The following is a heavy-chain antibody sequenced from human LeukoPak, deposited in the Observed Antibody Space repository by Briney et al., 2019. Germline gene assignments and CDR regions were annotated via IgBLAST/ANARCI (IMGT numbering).Heavy chain of an antibody. CDR3: ARAFRTAARPADY. J-gene: IGHJ4*02. Sequence: ASVKVSCKASGYTFTGYYMHWVRQAPGQGLEWMGRINPNSGGTNYAQKFQGRVTMTRDTSISTAYMELSRLRSDDTAVYYCARAFRTAARPADYWGQGTLVTVSS. V-gene: IGHV1-2*06. D-gene: IGHD6-6*01. CDR1: GYTFTGYY. CDR2: INPNSGGT.